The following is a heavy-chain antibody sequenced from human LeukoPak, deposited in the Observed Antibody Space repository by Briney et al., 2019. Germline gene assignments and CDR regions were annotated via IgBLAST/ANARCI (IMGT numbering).Heavy chain of an antibody. CDR2: ISWNSGSI. Sequence: GGSLRLSCAASGFTFDDYAMHWVRQAPGKGLEWASGISWNSGSIGYADSVKGRFTISRDNAKNSLYLQTNSLRAEDMALYYCAKGVLPSIAAEFDPWGQGTLVTVSS. J-gene: IGHJ5*02. CDR1: GFTFDDYA. V-gene: IGHV3-9*03. D-gene: IGHD6-13*01. CDR3: AKGVLPSIAAEFDP.